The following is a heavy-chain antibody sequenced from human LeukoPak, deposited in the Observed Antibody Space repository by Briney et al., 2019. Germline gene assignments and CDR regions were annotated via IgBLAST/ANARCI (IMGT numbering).Heavy chain of an antibody. D-gene: IGHD2-15*01. V-gene: IGHV3-33*06. Sequence: GRSLRLSCAASGFTFSSYGFHRVRQAPGKGLEWVAVIWYDGSNKYYADSVKGRFTISRDSSKNTLYLQMNSLRAEDTAVYYCAKDGSGGGWKWFDPCGQGTLVTVSS. J-gene: IGHJ5*02. CDR1: GFTFSSYG. CDR3: AKDGSGGGWKWFDP. CDR2: IWYDGSNK.